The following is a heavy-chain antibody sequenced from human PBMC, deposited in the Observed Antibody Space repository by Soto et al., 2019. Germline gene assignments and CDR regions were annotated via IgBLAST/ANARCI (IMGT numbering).Heavy chain of an antibody. D-gene: IGHD4-17*01. Sequence: XSVKVSCNASVYTFTSYGISWVRQAPGRGLEWLGWVSPYNGNRNYAQKVQGRVTMTTDTSTSTAYMELWSLKSDYTAVYYCARRYGDPSSAAGFDYWGQGTQVTVSS. CDR1: VYTFTSYG. V-gene: IGHV1-18*01. CDR2: VSPYNGNR. J-gene: IGHJ4*02. CDR3: ARRYGDPSSAAGFDY.